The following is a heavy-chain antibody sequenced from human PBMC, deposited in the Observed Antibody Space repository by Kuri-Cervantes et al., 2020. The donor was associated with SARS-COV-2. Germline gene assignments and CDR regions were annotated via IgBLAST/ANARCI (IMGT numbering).Heavy chain of an antibody. CDR3: ARDPNVNAHATEGYWFEP. J-gene: IGHJ5*02. CDR2: ISGYNDNT. D-gene: IGHD2-2*01. CDR1: GHTFTTYF. V-gene: IGHV1-18*04. Sequence: ASVKVSCRASGHTFTTYFIQWVRQAPGQGLEWMGWISGYNDNTKYAQKLQGRVIMTTDTSTNTAYMELRSLRSDDTAVYYCARDPNVNAHATEGYWFEPWGQGTLVTVSS.